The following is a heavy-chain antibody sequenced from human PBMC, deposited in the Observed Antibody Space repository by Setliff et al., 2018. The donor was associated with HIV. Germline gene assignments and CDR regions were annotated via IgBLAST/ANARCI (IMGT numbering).Heavy chain of an antibody. V-gene: IGHV1-2*02. D-gene: IGHD6-13*01. CDR3: ASLVAAAGTRPYYYYYMDV. CDR1: GYTFTDYF. CDR2: ISPLNGNT. J-gene: IGHJ6*03. Sequence: ASVKVSCKSSGYTFTDYFMHWVRQAPGQGLEWMGWISPLNGNTNFAQKFQGRVTMTRNTSISTAYMELSSLRSEDTAVYYCASLVAAAGTRPYYYYYMDVWGKGTTVT.